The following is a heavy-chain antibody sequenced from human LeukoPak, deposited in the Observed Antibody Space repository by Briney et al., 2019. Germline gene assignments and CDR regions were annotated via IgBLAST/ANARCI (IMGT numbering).Heavy chain of an antibody. V-gene: IGHV3-7*01. CDR2: IKQDGSVK. Sequence: GGSLRLSCAASGFTFSSYWMSWVRQAPGKGLEWVANIKQDGSVKYYVDSVKGRFTISRDNAKNSVFLQMNSLSAEDTAVCYCARKGLGDVWGQGTTVTVSS. CDR1: GFTFSSYW. CDR3: ARKGLGDV. J-gene: IGHJ6*02. D-gene: IGHD6-19*01.